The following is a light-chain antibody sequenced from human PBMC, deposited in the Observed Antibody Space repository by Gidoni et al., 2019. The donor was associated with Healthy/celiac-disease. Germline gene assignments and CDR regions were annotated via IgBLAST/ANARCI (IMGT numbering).Light chain of an antibody. CDR3: QSYDSSLSGVV. CDR1: SSNIGAGYD. J-gene: IGLJ2*01. CDR2: GNS. V-gene: IGLV1-40*01. Sequence: QSVLTPPPSVSVAPGQRVTISCTGSSSNIGAGYDVHWYQQLPGTAPKLLIYGNSNRPSGVPDRFSGSKSGTSASLAITGLQAEDEADYYCQSYDSSLSGVVFGGGTKLTVL.